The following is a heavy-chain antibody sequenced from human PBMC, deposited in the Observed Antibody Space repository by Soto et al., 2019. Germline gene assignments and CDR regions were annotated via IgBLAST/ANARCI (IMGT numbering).Heavy chain of an antibody. CDR1: GGSISSSSYY. V-gene: IGHV4-39*01. D-gene: IGHD2-15*01. CDR3: ARHRIVVVVAATSFDY. CDR2: IYYSGST. Sequence: QLQLQESGPGLVKPSETLSLTCTVSGGSISSSSYYWGWIRQPPGKGLEWIGSIYYSGSTYYNPSLKSRVTIPVDTSKNQFALKLSSVTAADTAVYYCARHRIVVVVAATSFDYWGQGTLVTVSS. J-gene: IGHJ4*02.